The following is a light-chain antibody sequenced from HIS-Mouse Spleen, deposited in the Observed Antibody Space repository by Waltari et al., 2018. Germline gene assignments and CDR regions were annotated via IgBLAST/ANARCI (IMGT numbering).Light chain of an antibody. Sequence: AIRMTQSPSSFSASTGDRVTITCRASQGISSYLAWYQQKPGKAPKLLIYAASTLQSGVPSRLRGSGSGTDFTLTISRMEPEDFAVYYCQQYGSSPPWTFGQGTKVEIK. CDR1: QGISSY. CDR2: AAS. CDR3: QQYGSSPPWT. J-gene: IGKJ1*01. V-gene: IGKV1-8*01.